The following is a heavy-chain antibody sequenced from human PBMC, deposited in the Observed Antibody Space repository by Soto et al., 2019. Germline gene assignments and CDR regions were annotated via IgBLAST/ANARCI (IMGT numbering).Heavy chain of an antibody. CDR2: INPNSGGT. J-gene: IGHJ2*01. D-gene: IGHD6-13*01. CDR3: ASDSAISYLSSWYFDL. Sequence: QVQLVQSGAEVKKPGASVKVSCKASGYTLTGYYMHWVRQAPGQGLEWMGWINPNSGGTNYAQKFQGWVTMTRDTSPSTAYMELSRLRSDDTAVYYCASDSAISYLSSWYFDLWGRGTLVTVSS. CDR1: GYTLTGYY. V-gene: IGHV1-2*04.